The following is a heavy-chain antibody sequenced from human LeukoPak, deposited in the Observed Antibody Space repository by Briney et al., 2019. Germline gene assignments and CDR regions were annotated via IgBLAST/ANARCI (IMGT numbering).Heavy chain of an antibody. CDR1: GFTFSSYG. D-gene: IGHD4-23*01. CDR2: IRYDGSNK. Sequence: GSLRLSCAASGFTFSSYGMHWVRQAPGKGLEWVAFIRYDGSNKYYADSVKGRFTISRDNSKNTLYLQMNSLRAEDTAVYYCAKDDIAVNNPAVGSIWGQGTMVTVSS. J-gene: IGHJ3*02. CDR3: AKDDIAVNNPAVGSI. V-gene: IGHV3-30*02.